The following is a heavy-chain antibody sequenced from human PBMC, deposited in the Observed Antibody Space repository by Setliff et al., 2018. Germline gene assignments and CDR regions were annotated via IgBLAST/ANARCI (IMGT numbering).Heavy chain of an antibody. J-gene: IGHJ3*01. V-gene: IGHV3-72*01. CDR2: IRKKTKSYST. CDR3: VRVLDYYDSNGYSVDAFDV. D-gene: IGHD3-22*01. Sequence: PGGSLRLSCAASGFTLSDHYMDWVRQAPGKGLEWVGRIRKKTKSYSTDYAASVKGRFTMSRDDLKNSVDLQMSSLKTEDTAVYYCVRVLDYYDSNGYSVDAFDVWGQGTMVTVSS. CDR1: GFTLSDHY.